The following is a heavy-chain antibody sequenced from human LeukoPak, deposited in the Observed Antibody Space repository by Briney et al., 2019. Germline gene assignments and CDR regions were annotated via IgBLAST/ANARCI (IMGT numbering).Heavy chain of an antibody. J-gene: IGHJ5*02. CDR2: IYTSRST. D-gene: IGHD6-13*01. V-gene: IGHV4-61*02. CDR1: GGSISSGSYY. Sequence: SETLSLTCTVSGGSISSGSYYWSWIRQPAGKGLEWIGRIYTSRSTHYHPSLKSRVTISVDTSKNQFSLKLSSVTAADTAVYYCARAVTSSSSWYKWVNWFDPWGQGTLVTVSS. CDR3: ARAVTSSSSWYKWVNWFDP.